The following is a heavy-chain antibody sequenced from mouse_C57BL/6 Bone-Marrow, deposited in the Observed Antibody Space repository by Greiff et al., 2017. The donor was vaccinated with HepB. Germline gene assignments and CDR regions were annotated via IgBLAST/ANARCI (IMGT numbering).Heavy chain of an antibody. D-gene: IGHD1-1*01. CDR2: IWRGGST. Sequence: VQLQQSGPGLVQPSQSLSITCTVSGFSLTSYGVHWVRQSPGKGLEWLGVIWRGGSTDYTAAFMSRLSITKDNSKSQVFFKMNSLQADDTAIYYCAKGVAFYYYGSSYAMDYWGQGTSVTVSS. CDR1: GFSLTSYG. V-gene: IGHV2-5*01. J-gene: IGHJ4*01. CDR3: AKGVAFYYYGSSYAMDY.